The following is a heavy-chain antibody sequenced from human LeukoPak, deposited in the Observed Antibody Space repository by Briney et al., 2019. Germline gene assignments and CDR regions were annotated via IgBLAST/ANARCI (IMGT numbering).Heavy chain of an antibody. V-gene: IGHV4-39*01. J-gene: IGHJ4*02. CDR2: IYYSGST. CDR3: ARPGYSGYD. Sequence: SETLSLTCTVSGGSISSSSYYWGWIRQPPGKGLEWIGSIYYSGSTYHNPSLKSRVTISVDTSKNQFSLKLSSVTAADTAVYYCARPGYSGYDWGQGTLVTVSS. D-gene: IGHD5-12*01. CDR1: GGSISSSSYY.